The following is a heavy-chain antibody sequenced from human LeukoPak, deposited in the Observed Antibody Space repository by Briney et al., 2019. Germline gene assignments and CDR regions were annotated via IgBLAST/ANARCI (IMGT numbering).Heavy chain of an antibody. V-gene: IGHV3-23*01. CDR1: GFTFSSYA. CDR3: ARHGNDNPEC. Sequence: GGSLRLSCAASGFTFSSYAMSWVRQAPGKGLEWVSAISGSGGSTYYADSVKGRFTISRDNAKNSLYLQMNSLRAEDTALYYCARHGNDNPECWGQGTLVTVSS. D-gene: IGHD5-12*01. CDR2: ISGSGGST. J-gene: IGHJ4*02.